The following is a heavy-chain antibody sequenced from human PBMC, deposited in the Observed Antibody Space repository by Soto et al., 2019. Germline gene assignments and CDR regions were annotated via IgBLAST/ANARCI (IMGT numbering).Heavy chain of an antibody. V-gene: IGHV1-69*13. CDR2: IIPIFGTA. Sequence: SVKVSCKASGCTFRSYAISWVRQAPGQGLEWMGGIIPIFGTANYAQKFQGRVTITADEPTSTAYMELSSLRSEDTAVYYCARDLGYYDSSGYYGMDVWGQGTTVTVSS. CDR1: GCTFRSYA. CDR3: ARDLGYYDSSGYYGMDV. J-gene: IGHJ6*02. D-gene: IGHD3-22*01.